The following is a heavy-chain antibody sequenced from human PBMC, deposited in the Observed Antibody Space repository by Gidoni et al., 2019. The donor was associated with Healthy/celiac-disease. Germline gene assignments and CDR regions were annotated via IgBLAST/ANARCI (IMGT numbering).Heavy chain of an antibody. CDR3: ARDVRWELRRAGTGWFDP. CDR2: IWYDGSNK. Sequence: QVQLVESGGGVVQPGRSLRLSCAASGFTFSSHGLHWVRQAPGKGLEWVAVIWYDGSNKYYADSVKGRFTISRDNSKNTLYLQMNSLRAEDTAVYYCARDVRWELRRAGTGWFDPWGQGTLVTVSS. CDR1: GFTFSSHG. D-gene: IGHD1-26*01. J-gene: IGHJ5*02. V-gene: IGHV3-33*01.